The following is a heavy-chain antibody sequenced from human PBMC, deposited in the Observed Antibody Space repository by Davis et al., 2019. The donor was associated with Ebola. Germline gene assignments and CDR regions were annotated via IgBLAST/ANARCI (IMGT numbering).Heavy chain of an antibody. CDR3: AKGGGTSSSDFRRT. V-gene: IGHV3-30*02. J-gene: IGHJ5*02. Sequence: PGRSLTLSCAASGFSFSSSGMHWVRQAPGKGLEWVALIRHDVSTPYYADSVKGRFTISRDNSNNALWLQMNSLRAEDTAVYYCAKGGGTSSSDFRRTWGQGTLVTVSS. CDR1: GFSFSSSG. CDR2: IRHDVSTP. D-gene: IGHD6-6*01.